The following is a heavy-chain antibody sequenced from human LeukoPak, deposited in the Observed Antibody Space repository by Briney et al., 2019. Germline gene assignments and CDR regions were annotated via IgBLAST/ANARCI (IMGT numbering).Heavy chain of an antibody. Sequence: SETLSLTCTVSGGSISSSGYYWGWIRQPPGKGLEWIGEINHSGSTNYNPSLKSRVTISVDTSKNQFSLKLSSVTAADTAVYYCARRRVRGSWFDPWGQGTLVTVSS. CDR3: ARRRVRGSWFDP. V-gene: IGHV4-39*07. D-gene: IGHD3-10*01. CDR2: INHSGST. CDR1: GGSISSSGYY. J-gene: IGHJ5*02.